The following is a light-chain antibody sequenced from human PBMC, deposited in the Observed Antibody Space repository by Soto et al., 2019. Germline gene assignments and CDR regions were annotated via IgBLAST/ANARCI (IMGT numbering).Light chain of an antibody. CDR2: GAS. Sequence: EIVLTRSPATLSLSPGERATLSCRASQSVSSYLAWYQQKPGQAPRLLIYGASNRATGIPARFSGSGSGTDFSLTISSLESEDFAVYYCQHRGKWPRTFGQGTKLEIK. V-gene: IGKV3-11*01. J-gene: IGKJ2*01. CDR1: QSVSSY. CDR3: QHRGKWPRT.